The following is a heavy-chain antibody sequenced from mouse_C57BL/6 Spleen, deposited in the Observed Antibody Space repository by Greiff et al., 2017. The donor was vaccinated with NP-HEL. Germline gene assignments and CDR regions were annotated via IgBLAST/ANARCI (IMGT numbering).Heavy chain of an antibody. V-gene: IGHV1-26*01. CDR1: GYTFTDYY. D-gene: IGHD1-1*01. CDR3: ARGITTVVAH. J-gene: IGHJ2*01. CDR2: INPNNGGT. Sequence: EVQLQQSGPELVKPGASVKISCKASGYTFTDYYMNWVKQSHGKSLEWIGDINPNNGGTSYNQKFKGKATLTVDKSSSTAYMELRSLTSEDSAVYYCARGITTVVAHWGQGTTLTVSS.